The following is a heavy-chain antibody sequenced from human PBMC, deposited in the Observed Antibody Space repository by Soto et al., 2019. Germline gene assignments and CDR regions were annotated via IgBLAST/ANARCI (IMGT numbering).Heavy chain of an antibody. D-gene: IGHD6-13*01. J-gene: IGHJ4*02. CDR2: TYYRSKWYN. CDR1: GDSVSSNSAA. Sequence: SQTLSLTCDISGDSVSSNSAAWNWIRQSPSRGLEWLGRTYYRSKWYNDDAVSVKSRITIKPDTSKKQFSLQLKSGTPEDTAVYYCARGVSFTLHPPSRSIDFRGPRTL. V-gene: IGHV6-1*01. CDR3: ARGVSFTLHPPSRSIDF.